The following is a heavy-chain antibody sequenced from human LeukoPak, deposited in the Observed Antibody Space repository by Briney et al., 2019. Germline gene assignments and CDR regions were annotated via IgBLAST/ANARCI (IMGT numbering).Heavy chain of an antibody. CDR1: GGSISSSSYY. D-gene: IGHD2-2*01. V-gene: IGHV4-39*01. J-gene: IGHJ6*03. CDR2: IYYSGST. CDR3: ARVYYQLLLYYYYYMDV. Sequence: SETLSLTCTVSGGSISSSSYYWGWIRQPPGKGLEWIGSIYYSGSTYYNPSLKSRVTISVDTSKNQFSLKLSSVTAADTAVYYFARVYYQLLLYYYYYMDVWGKGTTVTISS.